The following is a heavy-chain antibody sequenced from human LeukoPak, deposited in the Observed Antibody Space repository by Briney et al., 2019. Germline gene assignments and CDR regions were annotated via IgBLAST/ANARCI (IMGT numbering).Heavy chain of an antibody. J-gene: IGHJ4*02. Sequence: GGSLRLSCAASGFTFNAYWMGWVRQVPGKGLEWVATIRQDGSQKYYVDSVKGRFTISRDNAKNSLYLQLDSLRAEDTAVYYCARESGSVTSEVDFDYWGQGTLVTVSS. D-gene: IGHD4-17*01. CDR2: IRQDGSQK. CDR3: ARESGSVTSEVDFDY. CDR1: GFTFNAYW. V-gene: IGHV3-7*01.